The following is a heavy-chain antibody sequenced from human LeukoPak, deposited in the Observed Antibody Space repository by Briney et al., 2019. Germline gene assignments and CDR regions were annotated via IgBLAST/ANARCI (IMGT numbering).Heavy chain of an antibody. V-gene: IGHV4-31*03. CDR2: IYYNGST. J-gene: IGHJ3*02. CDR1: GGSISSGDYY. Sequence: PSEALSLTCTVSGGSISSGDYYWSWIRQHPGKGLEWIGYIYYNGSTYYNPSLKSRVTISVDTSKNQFSLKLSSVTAADTAVYYCARDCSGGSCYLDAFDIWGQGTMVTVSS. CDR3: ARDCSGGSCYLDAFDI. D-gene: IGHD2-15*01.